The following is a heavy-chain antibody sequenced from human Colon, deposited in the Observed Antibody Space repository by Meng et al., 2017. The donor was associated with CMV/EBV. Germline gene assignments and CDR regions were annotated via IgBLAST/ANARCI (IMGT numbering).Heavy chain of an antibody. V-gene: IGHV3-74*01. J-gene: IGHJ4*02. CDR1: GFTFSSKW. CDR3: ASRDY. CDR2: INTDGSTT. Sequence: VQLGESGGGLVRPGWSLGRSCAALGFTFSSKWMHWVRQGPGKGLVGVSRINTDGSTTYYADSVKGRFTISRDNAKNTLYLQMNSLRAEDTAVYYCASRDYWGQGTLVTVSS.